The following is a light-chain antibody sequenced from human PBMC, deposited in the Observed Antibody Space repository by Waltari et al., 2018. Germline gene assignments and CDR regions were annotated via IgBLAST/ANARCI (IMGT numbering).Light chain of an antibody. V-gene: IGKV3-15*01. J-gene: IGKJ5*01. CDR3: QQYNNWPFT. CDR1: QSVSSN. Sequence: EIVMTQSPATLSVSPVERAPLPCRASQSVSSNLAWYQQKPGQAPRLLIYGASTRATGIPARFSGSGSGTEFTLTISSLQSEDFAVYYCQQYNNWPFTFGQGTRLEIK. CDR2: GAS.